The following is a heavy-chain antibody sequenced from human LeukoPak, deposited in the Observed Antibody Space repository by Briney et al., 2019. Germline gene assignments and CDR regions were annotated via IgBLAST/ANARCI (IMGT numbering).Heavy chain of an antibody. CDR2: IIPIFGTA. J-gene: IGHJ6*02. CDR1: GGTLSSYA. D-gene: IGHD6-13*01. V-gene: IGHV1-69*13. CDR3: ARISWPRTYYYYGMDV. Sequence: WASVKVSCKASGGTLSSYAISWVRQAPGQGLEWMGGIIPIFGTANYAQKFQGRVTITADESTSTAYMELSSLRSEDTAVYYCARISWPRTYYYYGMDVWGQGTTVTVSS.